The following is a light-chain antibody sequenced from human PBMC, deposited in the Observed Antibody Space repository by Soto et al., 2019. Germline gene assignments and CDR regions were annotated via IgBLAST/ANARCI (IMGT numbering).Light chain of an antibody. CDR2: DVS. CDR3: NSYTSNNTYV. Sequence: QSVLTQPASVSGSPGQAITIPCSGTSSDVGAFNYVSWYQQHPGKAPKLMIYDVSNRPSGVSNRFSGSKSGNTASLTISGLRAEDEAAYYCNSYTSNNTYVFGNGTKVTVL. V-gene: IGLV2-14*03. J-gene: IGLJ1*01. CDR1: SSDVGAFNY.